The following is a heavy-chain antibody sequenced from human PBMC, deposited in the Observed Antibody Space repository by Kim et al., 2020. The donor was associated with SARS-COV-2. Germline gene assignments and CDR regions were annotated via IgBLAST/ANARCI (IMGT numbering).Heavy chain of an antibody. CDR2: ISAYNGNT. D-gene: IGHD6-19*01. CDR3: ARGRQQWLVSPNDPPDY. J-gene: IGHJ4*02. Sequence: ASVKVSCKASGYTFTSYGISWVRQAPGQGLEWMGWISAYNGNTNYAQKLQGRVTMTTDTSTSTAYMELRSLRSDDTAVYYCARGRQQWLVSPNDPPDYWGQGTLVTVSS. V-gene: IGHV1-18*01. CDR1: GYTFTSYG.